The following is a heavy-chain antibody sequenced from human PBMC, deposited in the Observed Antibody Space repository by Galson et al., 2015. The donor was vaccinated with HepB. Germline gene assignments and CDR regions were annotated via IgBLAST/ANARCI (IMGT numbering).Heavy chain of an antibody. CDR1: GFTFTSSA. Sequence: SVTVSCKASGFTFTSSAMQWVRQARGQRLEWIGWIVVGSGNTSYAQKFQERVTITRDMSTSTAYMELSSLRSEDTAVYYCAAVSARVYSSSWYPEGAFDIWGQGTMVTVSS. J-gene: IGHJ3*02. D-gene: IGHD6-13*01. CDR3: AAVSARVYSSSWYPEGAFDI. V-gene: IGHV1-58*02. CDR2: IVVGSGNT.